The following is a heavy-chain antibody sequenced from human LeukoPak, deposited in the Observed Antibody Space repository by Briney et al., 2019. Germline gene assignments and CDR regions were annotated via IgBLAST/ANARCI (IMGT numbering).Heavy chain of an antibody. J-gene: IGHJ3*02. V-gene: IGHV3-23*01. CDR3: AKRELGLGGSYYSDAFDI. CDR1: GLTFRTYP. D-gene: IGHD1-26*01. Sequence: PGGSLRLSCAASGLTFRTYPMSWVRQAPGKGLEWVSVINGPGVTTHYADSVKGRFTISRDNSKNTLYLQMNSLRVEDTAIYYCAKRELGLGGSYYSDAFDIWGQGTMVTVSS. CDR2: INGPGVTT.